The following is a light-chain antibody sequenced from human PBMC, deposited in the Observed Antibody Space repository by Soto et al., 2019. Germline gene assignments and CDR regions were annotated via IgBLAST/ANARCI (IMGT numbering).Light chain of an antibody. CDR1: QSISKW. J-gene: IGKJ2*01. CDR2: DAS. CDR3: HQYDSYPYT. V-gene: IGKV1-5*01. Sequence: DILMTQSPSILSASVGDTVTITCRASQSISKWVAWYQQRAGKAPTALIFDASNSEKGVPSRFSGSGSGTEFTLIISGLQPEDFATYYCHQYDSYPYTFGQGPSWRS.